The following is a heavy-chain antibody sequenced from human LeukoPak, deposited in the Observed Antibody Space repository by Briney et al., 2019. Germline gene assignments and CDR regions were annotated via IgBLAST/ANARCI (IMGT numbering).Heavy chain of an antibody. J-gene: IGHJ4*02. CDR1: GFTFSSYE. Sequence: PGGSLRLSCAASGFTFSSYEMNWVRQAPGKGLEWVSYSSSSGSIIYYADSVKGRFTISRDNAKNSLYLQMNSLRAEDTAVYYCARDKYYYENSGQQFDYWGQGTLVTVSS. CDR3: ARDKYYYENSGQQFDY. CDR2: SSSSGSII. D-gene: IGHD3-22*01. V-gene: IGHV3-48*03.